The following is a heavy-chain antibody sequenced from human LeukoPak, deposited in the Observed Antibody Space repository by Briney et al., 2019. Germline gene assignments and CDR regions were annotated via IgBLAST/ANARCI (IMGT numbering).Heavy chain of an antibody. J-gene: IGHJ4*02. Sequence: ASVKVSCKASGYTFTSYGISWVRQAPGQGLEWMGWISTYNGNTNYAQKLQDRVTMTTDTSTSTAYMELRSLRSDDTAMYYCAREGIRIAAAGTIDYWGQGTLVTVSS. CDR2: ISTYNGNT. CDR1: GYTFTSYG. D-gene: IGHD6-13*01. V-gene: IGHV1-18*01. CDR3: AREGIRIAAAGTIDY.